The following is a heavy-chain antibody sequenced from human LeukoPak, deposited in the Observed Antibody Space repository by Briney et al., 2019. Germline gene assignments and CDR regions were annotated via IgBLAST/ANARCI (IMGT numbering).Heavy chain of an antibody. Sequence: SETLSLTCAVYGGSFSGYYWSWIRQPPGKGLEWIGEINHSGSTNYNPSLKSRVTISVDTSKNQFSLKLSSVTAADTAVYYCVGTMTTDWYFDLWGRDTLVTVSS. V-gene: IGHV4-34*01. CDR1: GGSFSGYY. D-gene: IGHD4-17*01. J-gene: IGHJ2*01. CDR3: VGTMTTDWYFDL. CDR2: INHSGST.